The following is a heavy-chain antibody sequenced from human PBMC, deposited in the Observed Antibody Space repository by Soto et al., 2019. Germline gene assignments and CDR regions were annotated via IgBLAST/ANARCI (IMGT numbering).Heavy chain of an antibody. CDR2: MYSGGTAT. CDR1: GFTVSNNY. J-gene: IGHJ6*02. V-gene: IGHV3-53*05. CDR3: ARGRMYYYDSSGYYYPYYYYGMDV. D-gene: IGHD3-22*01. Sequence: GGSLRLSCAASGFTVSNNYMTWVRQAPGKGLEWVSVMYSGGTATSYADSVKGRFTVSRDNSKNTVSLQLDSLRSEDTAVYYCARGRMYYYDSSGYYYPYYYYGMDVWGQGTTVTVSS.